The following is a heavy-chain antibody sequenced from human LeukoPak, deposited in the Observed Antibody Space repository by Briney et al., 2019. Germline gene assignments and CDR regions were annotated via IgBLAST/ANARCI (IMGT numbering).Heavy chain of an antibody. V-gene: IGHV3-21*01. CDR2: ISSSSSYI. CDR1: GFTFSSYS. J-gene: IGHJ4*02. Sequence: GGSLRLSCAASGFTFSSYSMNWVRQAPGKGLEWVSSISSSSSYIYYADSVKGRFTISRDNAKNSLYLQLNSLRVEDTAVYYCARGHYDVLAASYKWTPDYWGQGTLVTVSS. D-gene: IGHD3-9*01. CDR3: ARGHYDVLAASYKWTPDY.